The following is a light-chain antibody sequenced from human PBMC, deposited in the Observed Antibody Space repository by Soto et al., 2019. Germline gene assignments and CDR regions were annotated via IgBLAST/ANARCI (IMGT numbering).Light chain of an antibody. V-gene: IGKV1-5*01. CDR2: DAS. CDR3: QQYKSYSGT. Sequence: DIQMTQSPSTLSASVGDRVTITCRASQSISSWLAWYQQKPGKAPKLLIYDASSLESGVPSRFSGSGSGTEFPLPISSLQPDDFATYSCQQYKSYSGTFGQGTEVEIK. CDR1: QSISSW. J-gene: IGKJ1*01.